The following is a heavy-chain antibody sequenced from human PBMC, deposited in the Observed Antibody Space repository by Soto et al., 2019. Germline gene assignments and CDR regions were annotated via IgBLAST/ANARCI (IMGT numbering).Heavy chain of an antibody. CDR3: ARPSYALNWDFHYGMQV. CDR1: GGSFSGYY. CDR2: LNQSANT. V-gene: IGHV4-34*01. Sequence: QVHLQQWGAGVLKPSETLSLTCAVSGGSFSGYYWTWIRQIPGKGPEWIGELNQSANTKYNPSLRSRVTMSVETSRNQFSLKLRSVTAADTAVYYCARPSYALNWDFHYGMQVWGQGTSVTVSS. J-gene: IGHJ6*02. D-gene: IGHD2-2*01.